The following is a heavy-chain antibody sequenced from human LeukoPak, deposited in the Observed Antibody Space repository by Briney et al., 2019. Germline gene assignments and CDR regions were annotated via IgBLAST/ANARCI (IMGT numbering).Heavy chain of an antibody. CDR2: IYYSGST. CDR1: GGSITSYY. D-gene: IGHD2-15*01. V-gene: IGHV4-59*12. CDR3: ARLRKGYCSGGSCYSYYFDY. Sequence: TSETLSLTCTVSGGSITSYYWSWIRQPPGKGLEWIGNIYYSGSTYYNPSLKSRVTISLDTSKNQFSLKLSSVTAADTAVYYCARLRKGYCSGGSCYSYYFDYWGQGTLVTVSS. J-gene: IGHJ4*02.